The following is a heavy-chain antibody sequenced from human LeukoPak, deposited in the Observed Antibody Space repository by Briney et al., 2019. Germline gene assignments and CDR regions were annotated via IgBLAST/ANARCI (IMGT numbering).Heavy chain of an antibody. CDR3: ASYDSSGYYLYRYFTY. CDR2: MTSSGSNT. CDR1: GFTFSSYA. J-gene: IGHJ4*02. Sequence: PGGSLRLSCEASGFTFSSYAMSWVRQAPGKGLEWVSVMTSSGSNTYYADSAKGRFTISRDNSKNTLYLQMNSLRAEDTAVYYCASYDSSGYYLYRYFTYWGQGTLVTVSS. D-gene: IGHD3-22*01. V-gene: IGHV3-23*05.